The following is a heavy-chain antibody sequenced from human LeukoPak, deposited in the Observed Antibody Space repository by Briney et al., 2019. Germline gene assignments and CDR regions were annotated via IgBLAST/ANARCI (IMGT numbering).Heavy chain of an antibody. V-gene: IGHV4-39*07. CDR2: IYYSGST. Sequence: PSETLSLTCTVSRGSITSTSYYWGWIRQPPGKGLQWIASIYYSGSTYYNPSLKSRVTISVDTSKNQFSLKLASVTAADTAVYYCARTGQSHLSWFDPWGQGTLVTVSS. CDR1: RGSITSTSYY. CDR3: ARTGQSHLSWFDP. J-gene: IGHJ5*02.